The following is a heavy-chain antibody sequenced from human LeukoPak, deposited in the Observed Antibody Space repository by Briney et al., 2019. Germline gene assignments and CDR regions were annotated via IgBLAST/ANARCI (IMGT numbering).Heavy chain of an antibody. V-gene: IGHV4-59*08. CDR3: ARLRGTAPPRYYYYGMDV. CDR1: GGSISSYY. D-gene: IGHD5-18*01. CDR2: IYYSGST. J-gene: IGHJ6*02. Sequence: PSETLSLTCTVSGGSISSYYWSWIRQPPGKGLEWIGYIYYSGSTNYNPSLKSRVTISVDTSKNQFSLKLSSVTAADTAVYYCARLRGTAPPRYYYYGMDVWGQGTKVTVSS.